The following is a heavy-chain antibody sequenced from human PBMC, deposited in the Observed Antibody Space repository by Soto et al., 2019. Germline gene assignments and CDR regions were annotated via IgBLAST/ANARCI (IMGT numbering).Heavy chain of an antibody. V-gene: IGHV3-30-3*01. Sequence: QVQLVESGGGVVQPGRSLRLSCAASGFTFSSYAMHWVRQAPGKGLEWVAVISYDGRNKYYADSVQGRFTISRDNSNNTLYLQMNSLRAEDTAVYYCARETYYDFWSGPYYGMDVWGQGTTVTVSS. CDR3: ARETYYDFWSGPYYGMDV. CDR1: GFTFSSYA. CDR2: ISYDGRNK. D-gene: IGHD3-3*01. J-gene: IGHJ6*02.